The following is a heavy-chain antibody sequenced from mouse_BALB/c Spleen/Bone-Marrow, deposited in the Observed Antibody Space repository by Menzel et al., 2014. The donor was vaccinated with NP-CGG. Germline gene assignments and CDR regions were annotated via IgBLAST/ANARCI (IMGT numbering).Heavy chain of an antibody. CDR1: GYTFTSYD. D-gene: IGHD3-2*01. J-gene: IGHJ3*01. CDR3: ARSGDSSGYGFAY. Sequence: SGPELVKPGALVKISCKASGYTFTSYDINWVKQRPGQGLEWIGWIYPGDGSTKYNEKFKGKATLTADKSSSTAYMQLSSLTSENSAVYLCARSGDSSGYGFAYWGQGTLVTVSA. CDR2: IYPGDGST. V-gene: IGHV1S33*01.